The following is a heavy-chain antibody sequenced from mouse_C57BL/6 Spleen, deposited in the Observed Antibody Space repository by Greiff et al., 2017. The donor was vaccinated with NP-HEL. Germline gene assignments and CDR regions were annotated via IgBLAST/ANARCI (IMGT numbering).Heavy chain of an antibody. CDR3: ARTITIYYYAMDY. V-gene: IGHV1-18*01. CDR2: INPNNGGT. CDR1: GYTFTDYN. D-gene: IGHD1-1*02. J-gene: IGHJ4*01. Sequence: VQLKQSGPELVKPGASVKIPCKASGYTFTDYNMDWVKQSHGKSLEWIGDINPNNGGTIYNQKFKGKATLTVDKSSSTAYMELRSLTSEDTAVYYCARTITIYYYAMDYWGQGTSVTVSS.